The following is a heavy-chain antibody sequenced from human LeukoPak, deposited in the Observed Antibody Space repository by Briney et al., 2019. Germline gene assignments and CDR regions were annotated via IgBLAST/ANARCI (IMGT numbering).Heavy chain of an antibody. Sequence: GGSLRLSCAASGFTFDDYAMHWVRRAPGKGLEWVSGISWNSGSIGYADSVKGRFTISRDNAKNSLYLQMNSLRAEDTALYYCAKVGSGSADYWGQGTLVTVSS. V-gene: IGHV3-9*01. D-gene: IGHD1-1*01. J-gene: IGHJ4*02. CDR2: ISWNSGSI. CDR3: AKVGSGSADY. CDR1: GFTFDDYA.